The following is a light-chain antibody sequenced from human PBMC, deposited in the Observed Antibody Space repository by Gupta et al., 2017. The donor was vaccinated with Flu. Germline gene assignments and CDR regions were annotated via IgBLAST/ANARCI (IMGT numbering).Light chain of an antibody. CDR3: CSYIGGSSWV. CDR1: SSDIGYYNL. Sequence: TSSDIGYYNLVSWYQQHTDKDPKLIIYEVRKRPSGVSSRFSGCKSGNTDSLTISGLQSEEEADYYCCSYIGGSSWVLGGGTKLTVL. V-gene: IGLV2-23*02. J-gene: IGLJ3*02. CDR2: EVR.